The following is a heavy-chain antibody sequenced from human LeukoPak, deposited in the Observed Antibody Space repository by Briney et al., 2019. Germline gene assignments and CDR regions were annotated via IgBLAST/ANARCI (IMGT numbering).Heavy chain of an antibody. CDR1: GFTFSNYY. D-gene: IGHD1-26*01. CDR3: ARPRVGATNFFDY. J-gene: IGHJ4*02. V-gene: IGHV3-11*04. CDR2: ISSSGSAI. Sequence: GGSLRLSCAASGFTFSNYYMSWIRQAPGKGLEWVSYISSSGSAIYYADSVKGRFTISRDNAKNSLYLQMNSLRAEDTAVYYCARPRVGATNFFDYWGQGTLVTVSS.